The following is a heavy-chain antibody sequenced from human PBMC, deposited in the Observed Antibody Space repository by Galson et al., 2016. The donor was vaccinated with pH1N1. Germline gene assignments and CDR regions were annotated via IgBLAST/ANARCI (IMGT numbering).Heavy chain of an antibody. CDR2: INGSSGTIR. Sequence: SLRLSCAASGFTFNSYEMNWFRQAPGKGLEWVSYINGSSGTIRNYADAVKGRFTISRDNAKNSLFLQMNNLRVEDTAIYYCARGNPVPDWGRGTLVTVSS. CDR1: GFTFNSYE. CDR3: ARGNPVPD. J-gene: IGHJ4*02. V-gene: IGHV3-48*03. D-gene: IGHD6-6*01.